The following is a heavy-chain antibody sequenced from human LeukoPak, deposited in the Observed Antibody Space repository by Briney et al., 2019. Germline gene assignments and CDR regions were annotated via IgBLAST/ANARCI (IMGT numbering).Heavy chain of an antibody. Sequence: QTGGSLRLSCAASGFTFSNYAIHWVRQAPGEGLEWVAVISHDGSIKYFADSVRGRFTISRDNSKNTLYPQMNSLRAEDTAVYYCARDRVIYYYYGMDVWGQGTTVTVSS. V-gene: IGHV3-30-3*01. D-gene: IGHD3-22*01. J-gene: IGHJ6*02. CDR1: GFTFSNYA. CDR2: ISHDGSIK. CDR3: ARDRVIYYYYGMDV.